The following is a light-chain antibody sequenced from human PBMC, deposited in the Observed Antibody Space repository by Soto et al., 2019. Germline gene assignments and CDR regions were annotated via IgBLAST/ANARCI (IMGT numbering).Light chain of an antibody. V-gene: IGKV1-5*03. CDR1: QTIDSW. CDR2: KAS. Sequence: DIQTTQSHSTLSASVGSRLTICCRASQTIDSWLAWYQQRKGKPPNLMIYKASTLASGVPSRFSGSGYGTEFTLTINSLQADDFATYYCQQYHIYSGTFGQGTKVDIK. J-gene: IGKJ1*01. CDR3: QQYHIYSGT.